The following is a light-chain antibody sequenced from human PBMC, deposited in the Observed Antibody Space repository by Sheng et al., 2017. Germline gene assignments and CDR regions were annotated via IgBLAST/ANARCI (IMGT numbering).Light chain of an antibody. V-gene: IGKV1-12*01. Sequence: IEMTQSPSSVSVSVGDRITITCRASQGISSWLAWYQQKSGKAPRLLIYAASNLQSGVPSRFSGSGSGTDFTLTISSLQPEDFATYYCQQFGYFPPTFGQGTRLEIK. CDR2: AAS. CDR3: QQFGYFPPT. J-gene: IGKJ5*01. CDR1: QGISSW.